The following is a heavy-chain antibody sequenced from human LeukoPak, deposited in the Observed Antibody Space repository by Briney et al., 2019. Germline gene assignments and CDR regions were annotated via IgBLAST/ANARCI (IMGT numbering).Heavy chain of an antibody. CDR1: GFTVSSNY. CDR2: IYSGGST. CDR3: TTGTTGGPRGY. J-gene: IGHJ4*02. Sequence: GGSLRLSCAASGFTVSSNYMSWVRQAPGKGLEWVSVIYSGGSTYYADSVKGRFTISRDNSKNTLYLQMNSLRAEDTAVYYCTTGTTGGPRGYWGQGTLVTASS. V-gene: IGHV3-66*01. D-gene: IGHD1-1*01.